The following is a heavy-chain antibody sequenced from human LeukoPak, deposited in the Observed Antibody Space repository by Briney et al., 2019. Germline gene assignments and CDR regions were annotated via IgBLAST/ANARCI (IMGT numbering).Heavy chain of an antibody. CDR2: IYTSGST. CDR1: GGSISSGSYY. Sequence: SETLSLTCTVSGGSISSGSYYWSWIRQPAGKGLEWIGRIYTSGSTNYNPSLKSRVTISVDTSKNQFSLKLSSVTAADTAVYYCARAYSFFDPWGQGTLVTVSS. CDR3: ARAYSFFDP. J-gene: IGHJ5*02. V-gene: IGHV4-61*02. D-gene: IGHD2/OR15-2a*01.